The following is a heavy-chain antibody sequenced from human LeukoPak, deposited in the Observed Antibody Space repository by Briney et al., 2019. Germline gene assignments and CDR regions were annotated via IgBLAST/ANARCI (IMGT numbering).Heavy chain of an antibody. V-gene: IGHV1-8*03. D-gene: IGHD3-16*01. CDR3: ARESLYP. Sequence: ASLKVSCKASGYTFTTYDINWVRQATGQGLEWMGYMNTNSGNTGYAQNFLGRLTISIDTSISTAYIEPSNLRSEDTDVYYCARESLYPWGQGTLVTVSS. J-gene: IGHJ5*02. CDR1: GYTFTTYD. CDR2: MNTNSGNT.